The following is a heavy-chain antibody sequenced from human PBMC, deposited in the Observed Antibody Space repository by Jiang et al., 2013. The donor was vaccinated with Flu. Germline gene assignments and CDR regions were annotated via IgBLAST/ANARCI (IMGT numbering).Heavy chain of an antibody. J-gene: IGHJ6*03. Sequence: SGAEVKKPGASVKVSCKVSGNTLTELSMHWVRQAPGKGLEWMGGFDPEDGETIYAQKFQGRVTMTEDTSTDTAYMELSGLRSEDTAVYYCATGNKGLLRQTYYYYHMDVWGKGTTVTVSS. CDR2: FDPEDGET. CDR1: GNTLTELS. CDR3: ATGNKGLLRQTYYYYHMDV. D-gene: IGHD3-3*01. V-gene: IGHV1-24*01.